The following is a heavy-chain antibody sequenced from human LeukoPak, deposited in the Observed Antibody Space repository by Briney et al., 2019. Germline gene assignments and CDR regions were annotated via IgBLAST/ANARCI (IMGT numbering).Heavy chain of an antibody. Sequence: ASVKVSCKASGYTFTGYYMHWVRQAPGQGLEWMGWINPNSGGTNYAQKFQGRVTMTRDTSISTAYMELRSLRSDDTAVYYCARDQTTVTTPFYYYYGMDVWGQGTTVTVSS. CDR3: ARDQTTVTTPFYYYYGMDV. CDR1: GYTFTGYY. CDR2: INPNSGGT. J-gene: IGHJ6*02. D-gene: IGHD4-17*01. V-gene: IGHV1-2*02.